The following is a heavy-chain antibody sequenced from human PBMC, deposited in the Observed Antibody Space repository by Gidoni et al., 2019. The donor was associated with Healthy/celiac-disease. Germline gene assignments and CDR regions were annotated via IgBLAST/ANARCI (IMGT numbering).Heavy chain of an antibody. D-gene: IGHD3-10*01. Sequence: QVQLVESGGGVVQPGRSLRLSCAASGFTFSSYGRHWVRQAPGKGLEWVAVIWYDGSNIYYADSVKGRFTISRDNSKNTLYLQMNSLRAEDTAVYYCASGEGDYYGSGSLGYYFDYWGQGTLVTVSS. CDR1: GFTFSSYG. J-gene: IGHJ4*02. V-gene: IGHV3-33*01. CDR2: IWYDGSNI. CDR3: ASGEGDYYGSGSLGYYFDY.